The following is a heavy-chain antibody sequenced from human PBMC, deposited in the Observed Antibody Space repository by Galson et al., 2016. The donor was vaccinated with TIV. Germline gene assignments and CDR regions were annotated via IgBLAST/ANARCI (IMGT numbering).Heavy chain of an antibody. CDR2: FDPEVSTT. V-gene: IGHV1-24*01. CDR3: ARVSWFPGLSLDN. D-gene: IGHD2/OR15-2a*01. J-gene: IGHJ4*02. CDR1: GNSLNELV. Sequence: SVKVSCKVSGNSLNELVIHWVRQAPGKGLEWMGGFDPEVSTTVYAQMLQGRVTMAADTSRNTAYMELGSLRFEDTAVYYCARVSWFPGLSLDNWGQGTLVTVSS.